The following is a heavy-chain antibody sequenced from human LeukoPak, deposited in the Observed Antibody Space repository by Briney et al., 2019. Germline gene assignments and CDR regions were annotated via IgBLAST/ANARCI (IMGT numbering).Heavy chain of an antibody. V-gene: IGHV3-48*04. J-gene: IGHJ4*02. Sequence: GGSLRLSCAASGFTFSSYSMNWVRQAPGKGLEWVSYISSSSRTIYYADSVKGRFTISRDNAKNSLYLQMNNLRAEDTAVYYCARHVVAVGFDYWGQGTLVTVSS. CDR2: ISSSSRTI. CDR3: ARHVVAVGFDY. CDR1: GFTFSSYS. D-gene: IGHD3-22*01.